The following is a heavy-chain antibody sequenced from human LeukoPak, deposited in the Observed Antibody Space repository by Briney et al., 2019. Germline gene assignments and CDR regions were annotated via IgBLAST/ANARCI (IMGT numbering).Heavy chain of an antibody. D-gene: IGHD3-10*01. CDR2: IKSDGRST. CDR1: GFTFTSYW. J-gene: IGHJ4*02. CDR3: ARDFYYGSGSLDY. V-gene: IGHV3-74*01. Sequence: PGGSLRLSCAASGFTFTSYWMHWVRQAPGKGLVLVSRIKSDGRSTGYADSVKGRFTISRDNTKNTLYLQMNSLRAEDTAVYYCARDFYYGSGSLDYWGQGTLVTVSS.